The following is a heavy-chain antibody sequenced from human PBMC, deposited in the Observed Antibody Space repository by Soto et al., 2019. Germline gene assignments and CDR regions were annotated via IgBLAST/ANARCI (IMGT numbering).Heavy chain of an antibody. J-gene: IGHJ4*02. CDR1: GGSIISSD. CDR2: IYSSGST. CDR3: ARHRAVAVGFYLDF. Sequence: SQTLSITWTVVGGSIISSDGSWIRLTPGKGLEWIGYIYSSGSTNYNPSLKSRVTISVDTSKNQFSLKLSSVSSADTAIYYCARHRAVAVGFYLDFGGQGTLVTVSS. D-gene: IGHD6-19*01. V-gene: IGHV4-59*08.